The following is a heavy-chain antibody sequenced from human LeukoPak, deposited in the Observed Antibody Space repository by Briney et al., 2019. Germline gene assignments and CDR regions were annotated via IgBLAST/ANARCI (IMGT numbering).Heavy chain of an antibody. D-gene: IGHD2-2*01. V-gene: IGHV3-23*01. Sequence: GGSLRLSCAASGFTFSSYSMNWVRQAPGKGLEWVSAISGSGGSTYYADAVKGRFTISRDNSKNTLYLQMNSLRAEGTAVYYCAKVGDCSSTSCYPLGWFDPWGQGTLVTVSS. CDR1: GFTFSSYS. CDR2: ISGSGGST. CDR3: AKVGDCSSTSCYPLGWFDP. J-gene: IGHJ5*02.